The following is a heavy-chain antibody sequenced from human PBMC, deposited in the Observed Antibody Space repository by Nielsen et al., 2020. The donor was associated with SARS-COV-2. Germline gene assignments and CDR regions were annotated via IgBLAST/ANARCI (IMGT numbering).Heavy chain of an antibody. V-gene: IGHV1-46*01. CDR3: ARAPSTFYGMDV. Sequence: ASVKVSCKASGYTFTHYYIYWVRQAPEQGLEWMGMINPSDGDTSYAQKFQGRVTMTRDTSTSTVYMDLSSLRSEDTAVYYCARAPSTFYGMDVWGQGTTVTVSS. D-gene: IGHD3-16*01. J-gene: IGHJ6*02. CDR1: GYTFTHYY. CDR2: INPSDGDT.